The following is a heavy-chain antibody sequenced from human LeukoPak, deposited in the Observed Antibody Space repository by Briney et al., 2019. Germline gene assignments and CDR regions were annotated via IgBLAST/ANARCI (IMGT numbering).Heavy chain of an antibody. Sequence: SETLSLTCTVSGGSIISSDYHWGWVRQPPGKGLEWIGTISYSGNTDYNPFLRSRVTMSVDTSNNQLSLRLGSVTAADTAVYHCARHCCSGPAKRVFDIWGQGTMVTVSS. J-gene: IGHJ3*02. D-gene: IGHD2-15*01. V-gene: IGHV4-39*01. CDR3: ARHCCSGPAKRVFDI. CDR1: GGSIISSDYH. CDR2: ISYSGNT.